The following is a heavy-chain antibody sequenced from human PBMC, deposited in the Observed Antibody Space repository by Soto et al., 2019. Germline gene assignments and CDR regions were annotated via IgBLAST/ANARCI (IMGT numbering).Heavy chain of an antibody. J-gene: IGHJ3*02. CDR3: ARAHFVVVAATRGLVDI. D-gene: IGHD2-15*01. CDR1: GFTFSDYY. Sequence: QVQLVASGGGLVKPGGSLRLSCAASGFTFSDYYMSWIRQAPGKGLEWVSYISSSGSTIYYADSVKGRFTISRDNAKNSLYLQMNSLRAEDTAVYYCARAHFVVVAATRGLVDIWGQGTMVTVSS. CDR2: ISSSGSTI. V-gene: IGHV3-11*01.